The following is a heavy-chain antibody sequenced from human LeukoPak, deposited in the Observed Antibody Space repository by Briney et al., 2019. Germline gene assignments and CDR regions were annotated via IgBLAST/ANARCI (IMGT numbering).Heavy chain of an antibody. D-gene: IGHD3-10*01. CDR1: GGSISSYY. CDR3: AREDYGSGSYYNVFGWFDP. V-gene: IGHV4-34*01. J-gene: IGHJ5*02. CDR2: INHSGST. Sequence: SETLSLTCTVSGGSISSYYWSWIRQPPGKGLEWIGEINHSGSTNYNPSLKSRVTISVDTSKNQFSLKLSPVTAADTAVYYCAREDYGSGSYYNVFGWFDPWGQGTLSPSPQ.